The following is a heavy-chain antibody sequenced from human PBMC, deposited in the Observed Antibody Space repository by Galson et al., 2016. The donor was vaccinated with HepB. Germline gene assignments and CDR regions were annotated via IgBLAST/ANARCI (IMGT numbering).Heavy chain of an antibody. CDR2: TFYRSTWEN. J-gene: IGHJ6*02. D-gene: IGHD3-10*01. Sequence: CAISGDSVYNNGAAWVWIRQSPSRGLEWLGRTFYRSTWENHSAGSVPHRLTLRPDPSRPPFSLHLNSVTPEDTAVYYCARAVMLGRGMDVWGQGTTVTVSS. V-gene: IGHV6-1*01. CDR1: GDSVYNNGAA. CDR3: ARAVMLGRGMDV.